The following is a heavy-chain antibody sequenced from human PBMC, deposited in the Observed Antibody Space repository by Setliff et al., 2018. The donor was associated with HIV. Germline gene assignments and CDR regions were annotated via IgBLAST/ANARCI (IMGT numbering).Heavy chain of an antibody. D-gene: IGHD3-3*01. Sequence: SETLSLTCAVYGGSFSGYYWNWIRQPPGKGLEWIGEINHDRTTNYNPSPKSRVTISVDTSKNQFSLTLNSVTAADTAVYYCARGSRQLTIFGVVFKTNYHFMDVWGKGTAVTVSS. V-gene: IGHV4-34*01. CDR3: ARGSRQLTIFGVVFKTNYHFMDV. CDR2: INHDRTT. CDR1: GGSFSGYY. J-gene: IGHJ6*03.